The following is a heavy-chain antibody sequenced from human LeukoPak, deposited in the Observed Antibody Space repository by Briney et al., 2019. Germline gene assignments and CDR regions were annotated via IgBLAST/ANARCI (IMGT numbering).Heavy chain of an antibody. J-gene: IGHJ6*02. D-gene: IGHD3-3*01. Sequence: GGSLRLSCAASGFTFSSYAMHWVRQAPGKGLEWVAVISYDGGNKYYADSVKGRFTISRDNSKNTLYLQMNSMRAEDTAVYYCAPRLASRTIYGMDVWGQGTTVTVSS. CDR1: GFTFSSYA. CDR2: ISYDGGNK. CDR3: APRLASRTIYGMDV. V-gene: IGHV3-30*04.